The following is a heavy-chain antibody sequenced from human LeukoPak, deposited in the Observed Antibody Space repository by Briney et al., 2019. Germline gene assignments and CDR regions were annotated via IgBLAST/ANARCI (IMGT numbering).Heavy chain of an antibody. CDR1: GFTVSSNY. D-gene: IGHD5-18*01. V-gene: IGHV3-53*01. CDR3: ARGEGYNYGYIDY. J-gene: IGHJ4*02. Sequence: GGSLRLSCAASGFTVSSNYMSWVRQAPGKGLEWVSVIYSGGSTYYADSVKGRFTNSRDNSKNTLYLQMNSLRAEDTAVYYCARGEGYNYGYIDYWGQGTLVTVSS. CDR2: IYSGGST.